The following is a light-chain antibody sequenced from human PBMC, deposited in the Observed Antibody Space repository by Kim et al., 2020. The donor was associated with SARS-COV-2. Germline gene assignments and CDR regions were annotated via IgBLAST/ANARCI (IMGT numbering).Light chain of an antibody. Sequence: QSALTQPASVSGSPGQSITISCTGTSSDVGSYNLVSWYQQHPGKAPKLMICEVNKRPSGVSNRFSGSKSGNTASLTISGLQAEDEADYYCCSYAGSSTYVFGTGTKVTFL. CDR3: CSYAGSSTYV. V-gene: IGLV2-23*02. CDR2: EVN. CDR1: SSDVGSYNL. J-gene: IGLJ1*01.